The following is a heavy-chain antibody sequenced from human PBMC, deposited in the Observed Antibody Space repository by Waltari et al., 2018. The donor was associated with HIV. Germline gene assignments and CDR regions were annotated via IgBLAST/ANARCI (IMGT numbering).Heavy chain of an antibody. CDR3: ARAIVAAGTNPVHLDK. CDR1: GFTFSSYT. Sequence: EVQLVESGGDLVKPGGSLRLSCAASGFTFSSYTMNWVRQAPGKGLEWVSSISWSSSSLHYADSVKGRFTISRDDAKGSVFLQMNGLRAEDTAMYYCARAIVAAGTNPVHLDKWGQGTLVTVSS. CDR2: ISWSSSSL. D-gene: IGHD6-13*01. V-gene: IGHV3-21*01. J-gene: IGHJ4*02.